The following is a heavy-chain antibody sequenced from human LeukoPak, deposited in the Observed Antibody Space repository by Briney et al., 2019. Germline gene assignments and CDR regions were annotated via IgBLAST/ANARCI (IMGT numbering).Heavy chain of an antibody. CDR2: INSDGSST. D-gene: IGHD5-12*01. CDR1: GFTFSSYW. Sequence: GGSLRLSCVASGFTFSSYWMHWVRQAPGKGLVWVSRINSDGSSTRYADSVRGRFTISRDNAKDSLYLQMNSLRAEDTAVYYCARDPGSGYEEHFDYWGQGTLVTVSS. V-gene: IGHV3-74*01. CDR3: ARDPGSGYEEHFDY. J-gene: IGHJ4*02.